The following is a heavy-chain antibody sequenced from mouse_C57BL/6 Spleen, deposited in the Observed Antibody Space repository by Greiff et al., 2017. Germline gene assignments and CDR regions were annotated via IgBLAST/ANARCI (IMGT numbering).Heavy chain of an antibody. J-gene: IGHJ2*01. D-gene: IGHD1-1*01. CDR2: INPSNGGT. CDR3: ARTFYGSSYHY. CDR1: GYTFTSYW. V-gene: IGHV1-53*01. Sequence: QVQLKQPGTELVKPGASVKLSCKASGYTFTSYWMHWVKQRPGQGLEWIGNINPSNGGTNYNEKFKSKATLTVDKSASTAYMQLSSLTSEDSAVYYCARTFYGSSYHYWGQGTTLTVSS.